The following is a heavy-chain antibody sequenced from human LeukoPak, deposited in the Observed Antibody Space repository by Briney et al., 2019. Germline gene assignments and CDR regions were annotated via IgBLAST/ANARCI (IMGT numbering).Heavy chain of an antibody. V-gene: IGHV4-59*02. Sequence: SETLSLTCTVSGGSANNYYWSWIRQPPGRGLEWIGYIYYSGSTNFNPSLKSRVTISVDTFKNQFSLKLSSVTAADTAVYYCARGPTSVTADAFDIRGQGIMVTVSS. CDR2: IYYSGST. J-gene: IGHJ3*02. CDR3: ARGPTSVTADAFDI. D-gene: IGHD4-17*01. CDR1: GGSANNYY.